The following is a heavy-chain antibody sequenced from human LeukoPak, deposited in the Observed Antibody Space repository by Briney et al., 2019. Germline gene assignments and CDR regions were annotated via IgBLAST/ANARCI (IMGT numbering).Heavy chain of an antibody. D-gene: IGHD3-10*01. CDR3: ARPPTLVRDY. J-gene: IGHJ4*02. Sequence: GESLKISCKGSGYSFTSYWSGWVRQMPGKGLEWMGIIYPGDSDTRYSASFPGQDTISADKSISTAYLQWSSLKASDTAMYYCARPPTLVRDYWGQGTLVTVSS. CDR2: IYPGDSDT. V-gene: IGHV5-51*01. CDR1: GYSFTSYW.